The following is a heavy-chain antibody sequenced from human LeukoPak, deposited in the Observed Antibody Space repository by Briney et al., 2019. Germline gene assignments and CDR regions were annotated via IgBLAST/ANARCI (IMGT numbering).Heavy chain of an antibody. D-gene: IGHD5-12*01. CDR2: IYYSGST. V-gene: IGHV4-30-4*01. Sequence: SQTLSLTCTVSGGSISSGDYYWSWIRQPPGKGLEWIGYIYYSGSTYYDPSLKSRVTISVDTSKNQFSLKLSSVTAADTAVYYCARVKLEWLFDYWGQGTLVTVSS. CDR1: GGSISSGDYY. CDR3: ARVKLEWLFDY. J-gene: IGHJ4*02.